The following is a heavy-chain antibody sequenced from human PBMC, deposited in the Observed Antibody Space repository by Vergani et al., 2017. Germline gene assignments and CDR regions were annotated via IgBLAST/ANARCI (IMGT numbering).Heavy chain of an antibody. J-gene: IGHJ4*02. CDR1: GGTFSSYT. CDR2: IITILGIA. D-gene: IGHD1-14*01. CDR3: SRDPDSNFDY. V-gene: IGHV1-69*04. Sequence: QVQLVQSGAEVKKPGSSVKVSCKASGGTFSSYTISWVRQAPGQGLEWMGRIITILGIANYAQKFQGRVTITADKSTSTAYMELSSLRSEDTAVYYCSRDPDSNFDYWGQGTLVTVSS.